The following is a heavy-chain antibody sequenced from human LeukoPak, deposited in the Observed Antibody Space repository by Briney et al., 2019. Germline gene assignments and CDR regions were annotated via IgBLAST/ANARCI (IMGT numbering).Heavy chain of an antibody. V-gene: IGHV3-33*01. J-gene: IGHJ4*02. Sequence: GRSLRLSCAASGFTFSSYGMHWVRQAPGKGLEWVAVIWYDGSNKYYADSVKGRFTISRDNSKNTLHLQMNSLRAEDTAVYYCARDFGDYGDLFDYWGQGTLVTVSS. CDR1: GFTFSSYG. CDR3: ARDFGDYGDLFDY. D-gene: IGHD4-17*01. CDR2: IWYDGSNK.